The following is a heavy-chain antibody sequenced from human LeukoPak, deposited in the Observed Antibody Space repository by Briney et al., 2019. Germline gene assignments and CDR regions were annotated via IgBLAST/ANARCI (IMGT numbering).Heavy chain of an antibody. CDR3: ARESPGGYYFDY. CDR1: GFTFSSYA. D-gene: IGHD3-10*01. J-gene: IGHJ4*02. Sequence: GGSLRLSCAASGFTFSSYAMHWVRQAPGKGLEWVAVISYDGSNKYYADSVKGRFTISRDNSKNTLYLQTNSLRAEDTAVYYCARESPGGYYFDYWGQGTLVTVSS. V-gene: IGHV3-30*04. CDR2: ISYDGSNK.